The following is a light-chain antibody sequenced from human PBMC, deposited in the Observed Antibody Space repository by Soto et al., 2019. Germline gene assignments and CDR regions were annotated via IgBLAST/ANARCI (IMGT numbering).Light chain of an antibody. CDR2: DVS. J-gene: IGLJ1*01. Sequence: QSVLTQPASVSGSPGQSITISCTGTSSDVGGYNYVSWYQQHPGKAPKLMIYDVSNRPSGVSNRFSGSKSGNTASPTISGLQAEDEADYYCSSYTSSSTLSYVFGTGTKLTVL. CDR3: SSYTSSSTLSYV. CDR1: SSDVGGYNY. V-gene: IGLV2-14*01.